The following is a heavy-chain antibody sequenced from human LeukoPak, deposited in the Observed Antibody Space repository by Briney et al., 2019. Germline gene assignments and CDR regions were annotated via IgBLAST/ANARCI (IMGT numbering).Heavy chain of an antibody. D-gene: IGHD6-13*01. CDR3: ASGVSIAAAFDY. Sequence: GGSLRLSCAASGFTVSSNYMTWVRQGPGKGLEWVSVIFIGTTTYYADSVKGRFTISRDNAKNSLYLQMNSLRAEDTAVYYCASGVSIAAAFDYWGQGTLVTVSS. V-gene: IGHV3-66*01. CDR1: GFTVSSNY. CDR2: IFIGTTT. J-gene: IGHJ4*02.